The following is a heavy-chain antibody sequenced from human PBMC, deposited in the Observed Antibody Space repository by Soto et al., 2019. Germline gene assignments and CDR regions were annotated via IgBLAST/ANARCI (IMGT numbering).Heavy chain of an antibody. CDR3: ARGGVRRTTSCVY. D-gene: IGHD2-2*01. CDR2: IVPILGTA. Sequence: QVQLVQSGSEVRKPGSSVKVSCKASGGPFSRYTLSWVRQAPGQGLEWMAGIVPILGTANYAQKFQGRITVTADESTNTAYMELSSLTSDDTALYFCARGGVRRTTSCVYWGKGTLVTVSS. J-gene: IGHJ4*02. V-gene: IGHV1-69*01. CDR1: GGPFSRYT.